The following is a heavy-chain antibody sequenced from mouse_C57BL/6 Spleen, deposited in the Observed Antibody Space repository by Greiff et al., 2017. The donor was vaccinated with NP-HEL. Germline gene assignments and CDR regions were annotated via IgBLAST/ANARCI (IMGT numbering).Heavy chain of an antibody. CDR2: IYPSDSYT. J-gene: IGHJ3*01. D-gene: IGHD1-1*01. CDR1: GYTFTSYW. Sequence: QVQLQQPGAELVRPGTSVKLSCKASGYTFTSYWMHWVKQRPGQGLEWIGVIYPSDSYTNYNQKFKGKATLTVDTSSSTAYMQLSSLTSEDSAVYYCARNYGSSSFAYWGQGTLVTVSA. V-gene: IGHV1-59*01. CDR3: ARNYGSSSFAY.